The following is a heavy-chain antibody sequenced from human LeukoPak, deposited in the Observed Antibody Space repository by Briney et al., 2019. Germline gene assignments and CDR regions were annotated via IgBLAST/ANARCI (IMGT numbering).Heavy chain of an antibody. D-gene: IGHD2/OR15-2a*01. J-gene: IGHJ4*02. CDR3: ARVLRLYYFDY. V-gene: IGHV4-59*01. Sequence: PSETLSLTCTVSGGSISSYYWSWIRQPPGKALEWIGYIYYSGTTSYNPSLKSRVTISVDTSKNQFSLKLTSVTAADTAVYYCARVLRLYYFDYWGQGTLVTVSS. CDR2: IYYSGTT. CDR1: GGSISSYY.